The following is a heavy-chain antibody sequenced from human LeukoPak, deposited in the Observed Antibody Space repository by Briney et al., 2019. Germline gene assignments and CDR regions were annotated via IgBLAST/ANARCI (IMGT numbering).Heavy chain of an antibody. D-gene: IGHD1-26*01. V-gene: IGHV3-15*01. Sequence: GGSLRLSCAASGFTFSNAWMSWVRQAPGKGLEWVGRIKSKTDGGTTDYTAPVKGRFTISRDDSKNTLYLQMNSLKTEDTAVYYCTTGTVGWRGDYWGQGTLVTVSS. CDR2: IKSKTDGGTT. CDR1: GFTFSNAW. J-gene: IGHJ4*02. CDR3: TTGTVGWRGDY.